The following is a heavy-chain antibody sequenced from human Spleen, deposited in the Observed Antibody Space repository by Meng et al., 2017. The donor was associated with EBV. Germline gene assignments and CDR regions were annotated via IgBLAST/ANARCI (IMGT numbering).Heavy chain of an antibody. J-gene: IGHJ4*02. CDR3: ARPFPSIVSPRLDPFGD. CDR1: VGSFCSFYY. D-gene: IGHD5/OR15-5a*01. CDR2: VHYSGTT. Sequence: LQFQASGLVQVNPSVTLPLPCTFSVGSFCSFYYWAWSRQSPGRGLEWIGSVHYSGTTYYSPSLKSRITVSVDTSKNQFSLRLTSVTAADTAVYYCARPFPSIVSPRLDPFGDWGQGTLVTVSS. V-gene: IGHV4-39*01.